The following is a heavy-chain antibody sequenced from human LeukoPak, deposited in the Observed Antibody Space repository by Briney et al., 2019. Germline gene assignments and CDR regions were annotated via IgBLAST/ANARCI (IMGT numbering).Heavy chain of an antibody. J-gene: IGHJ4*02. V-gene: IGHV1-18*01. CDR1: GYTLTSYG. CDR3: ARGGSYDTLPYYFDY. CDR2: ISAYTGNT. D-gene: IGHD3-22*01. Sequence: ASVKVSCKASGYTLTSYGIIWVRQAPGQGLEWMGWISAYTGNTDYAQKLQGRVTMTTDTSTSTAYMELRSLRSDDTGMYYCARGGSYDTLPYYFDYWGQGTLVTVSS.